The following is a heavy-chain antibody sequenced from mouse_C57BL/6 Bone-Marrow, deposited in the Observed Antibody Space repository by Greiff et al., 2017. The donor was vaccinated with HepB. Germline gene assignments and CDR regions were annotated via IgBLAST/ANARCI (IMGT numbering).Heavy chain of an antibody. D-gene: IGHD6-1*01. J-gene: IGHJ3*01. CDR2: ISSGGSYT. V-gene: IGHV5-6*01. CDR3: ARQGGLLFAY. Sequence: EVQLVESGGDLVKPGGSLKLSCAASGFTFSSYGMSWVRQTPDKRLEWVATISSGGSYTYYPDSVKGRFTISRDNAKNTLYLQMSSLKSEDTAMYYCARQGGLLFAYWGQGTLVTVSA. CDR1: GFTFSSYG.